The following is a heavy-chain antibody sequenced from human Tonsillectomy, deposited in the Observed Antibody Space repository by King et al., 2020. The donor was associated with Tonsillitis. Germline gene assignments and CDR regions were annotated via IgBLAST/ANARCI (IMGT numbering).Heavy chain of an antibody. CDR3: AKKRPQWELLDVFDM. CDR2: ISYDGSKK. Sequence: QVQLVESGGGVVQPGRSLRLSCAASGFTFTTYAMHWVRQAPGKGLEWVALISYDGSKKYYADSVKGRFTISRDNSKNTLYLQMNSLRAEDTAVYYCAKKRPQWELLDVFDMWGQGTMVTVSS. V-gene: IGHV3-30*18. CDR1: GFTFTTYA. D-gene: IGHD1-26*01. J-gene: IGHJ3*02.